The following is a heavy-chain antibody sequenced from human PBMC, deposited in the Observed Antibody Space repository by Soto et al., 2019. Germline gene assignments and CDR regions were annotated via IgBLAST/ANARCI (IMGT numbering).Heavy chain of an antibody. D-gene: IGHD1-26*01. V-gene: IGHV3-21*01. CDR2: ISSSSRYI. CDR3: ARGDGGSYYYGY. J-gene: IGHJ4*02. Sequence: PGGSLRLSCAASGFTFSSYSMNWVRQAPGKGLEWVSSISSSSRYIYYADSVKGRFTISRDNAKNSLYLQMNSLRAEDTAVYYCARGDGGSYYYGYWGQGTLVTVSS. CDR1: GFTFSSYS.